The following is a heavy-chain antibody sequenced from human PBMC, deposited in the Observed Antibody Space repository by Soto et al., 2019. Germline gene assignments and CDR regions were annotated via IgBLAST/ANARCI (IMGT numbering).Heavy chain of an antibody. CDR1: GFTFSSYG. V-gene: IGHV3-30*18. J-gene: IGHJ4*02. D-gene: IGHD2-15*01. Sequence: QVQLVESGGGVVQPGRSLRLSCAASGFTFSSYGMHWVRQAPGKGLEWVAVISYDGSNKYYADSVKGRFTISRDNSKNTLYLQMNSLRAEDTAVYYCAKGKDWIPWGQGTLVTVSS. CDR2: ISYDGSNK. CDR3: AKGKDWIP.